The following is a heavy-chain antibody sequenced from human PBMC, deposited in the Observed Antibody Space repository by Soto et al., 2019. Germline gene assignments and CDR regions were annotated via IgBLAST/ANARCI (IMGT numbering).Heavy chain of an antibody. CDR1: GGSINIYY. J-gene: IGHJ5*02. V-gene: IGHV4-59*01. CDR2: IHNSGNT. Sequence: SETLSLTCTVSGGSINIYYWTLIRQPPGKDLEWIGFIHNSGNTSYNPSLNGRVTMSLDTSKNQFSLNLASVTAADTAVYYCARRTDNQNWPGPWGQGTLVTVSS. CDR3: ARRTDNQNWPGP. D-gene: IGHD1-1*01.